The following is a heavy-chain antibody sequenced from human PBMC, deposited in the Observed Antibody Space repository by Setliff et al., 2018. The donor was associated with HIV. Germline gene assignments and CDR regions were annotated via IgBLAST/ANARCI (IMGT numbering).Heavy chain of an antibody. CDR1: GYTFTSYV. Sequence: ASVKVSCKASGYTFTSYVMHWVRQAPGQRLEWMGWISPYSGHKKYAQNLQGRVTLTTDTSTNTAYIELRDLRSDDTAVYYCARGDFALGQWGQGTLVTVSS. V-gene: IGHV1-18*01. CDR2: ISPYSGHK. J-gene: IGHJ4*02. CDR3: ARGDFALGQ. D-gene: IGHD3-3*01.